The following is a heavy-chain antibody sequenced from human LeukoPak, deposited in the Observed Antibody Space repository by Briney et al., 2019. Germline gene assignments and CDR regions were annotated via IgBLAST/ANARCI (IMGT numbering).Heavy chain of an antibody. CDR1: GYTFTGYS. CDR2: INPNSGGT. V-gene: IGHV1-2*02. Sequence: ASVKVSCKASGYTFTGYSMHWVRQAPGQGLEWMGWINPNSGGTNYAQKLQGRVTMTTDTSTSTAYMDLRSLRSNDTAVYYCARDQAATNTQVRFCLDWGQGTLVTVSS. D-gene: IGHD3-9*01. CDR3: ARDQAATNTQVRFCLD. J-gene: IGHJ4*02.